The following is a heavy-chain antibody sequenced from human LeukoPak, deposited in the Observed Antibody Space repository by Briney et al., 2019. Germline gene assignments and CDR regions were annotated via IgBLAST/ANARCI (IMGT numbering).Heavy chain of an antibody. Sequence: PGGSLRLSCAASGFTFSSYSMNWVRQAPGKGLEWVSSISSSSSYIYYADSVKGRFTISRDNAKNALYLQMNSLRAEDTAVYYCAELGITMIGGVWGKGTTVTISS. J-gene: IGHJ6*04. CDR1: GFTFSSYS. CDR2: ISSSSSYI. D-gene: IGHD3-10*02. V-gene: IGHV3-21*01. CDR3: AELGITMIGGV.